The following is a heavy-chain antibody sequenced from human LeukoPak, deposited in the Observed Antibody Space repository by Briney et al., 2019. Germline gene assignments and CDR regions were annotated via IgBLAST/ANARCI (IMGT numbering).Heavy chain of an antibody. Sequence: AWSLRLSCAASGFTFSSYWMSWVRQAPGKGLEWVADIKQDGGEKYYVDSVKGRFTISRDNAKNSLYLQMNSLRADDTAIYYCARGRGSADYWGQGTLVTVSS. CDR3: ARGRGSADY. V-gene: IGHV3-7*01. D-gene: IGHD3-16*01. J-gene: IGHJ4*02. CDR1: GFTFSSYW. CDR2: IKQDGGEK.